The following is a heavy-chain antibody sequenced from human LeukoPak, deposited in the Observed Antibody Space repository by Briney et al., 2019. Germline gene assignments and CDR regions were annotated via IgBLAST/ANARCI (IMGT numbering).Heavy chain of an antibody. CDR2: ISGSGGST. J-gene: IGHJ4*02. V-gene: IGHV3-23*01. CDR1: GFTFSSYA. D-gene: IGHD2/OR15-2a*01. CDR3: AKDEDRVSATFYDY. Sequence: GGSLRLACAASGFTFSSYAMSWVRQAPGKGLEWVSAISGSGGSTYYADSVKGRFTISRDNSENTLYLQMNSPRAEDTAVYYCAKDEDRVSATFYDYWGQGTLVTVSS.